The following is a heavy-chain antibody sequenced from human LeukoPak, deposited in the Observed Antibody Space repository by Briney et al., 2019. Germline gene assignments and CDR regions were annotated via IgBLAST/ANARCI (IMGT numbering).Heavy chain of an antibody. CDR1: GGSISSYY. J-gene: IGHJ5*02. CDR2: IYYSGST. CDR3: ARVYCGGDCYHVIWFDP. V-gene: IGHV4-59*01. D-gene: IGHD2-21*02. Sequence: SETLSLTCTVSGGSISSYYWSWIRQPPGKGLEWIGYIYYSGSTDYNPSLKNRVTISVDTSKNQFSLRLSSVTAAGTAVYYCARVYCGGDCYHVIWFDPWGQGTLVTVSS.